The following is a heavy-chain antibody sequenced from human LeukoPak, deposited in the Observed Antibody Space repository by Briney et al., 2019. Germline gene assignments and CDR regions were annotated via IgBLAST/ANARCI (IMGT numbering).Heavy chain of an antibody. CDR2: IWYGGSNK. D-gene: IGHD3-16*01. V-gene: IGHV3-33*08. Sequence: PGRSLRLSCAASGFTFSSYGMHWVRQAPGKGLEWVAVIWYGGSNKYYADSVKGRFTISRDNSKNTLYLQMNSLRAEDTAVYYCATGDGYFDYWGQGTLVTVSS. CDR1: GFTFSSYG. J-gene: IGHJ4*02. CDR3: ATGDGYFDY.